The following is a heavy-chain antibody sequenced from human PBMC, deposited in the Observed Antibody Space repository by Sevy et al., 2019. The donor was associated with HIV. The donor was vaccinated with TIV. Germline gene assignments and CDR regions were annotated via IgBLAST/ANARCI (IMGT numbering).Heavy chain of an antibody. J-gene: IGHJ6*02. Sequence: GGSLRLSCAASGFTFSSYAMSWVRQAPGKGLEWVSAISGSGGSTYYADSVKGRFTISRDNSKNTLYLQMNSLRAKDTAVYYWAKARGCSGGSCYLYYYGMDVWGQGTTVTVSS. CDR1: GFTFSSYA. CDR3: AKARGCSGGSCYLYYYGMDV. CDR2: ISGSGGST. V-gene: IGHV3-23*01. D-gene: IGHD2-15*01.